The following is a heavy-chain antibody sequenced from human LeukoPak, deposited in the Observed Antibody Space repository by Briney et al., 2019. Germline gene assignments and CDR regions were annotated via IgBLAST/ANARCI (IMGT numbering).Heavy chain of an antibody. CDR1: GFTFSSYW. Sequence: GGSLRLSCAASGFTFSSYWMSWVRQAPGKGREWVANIKQDGSEKYYVDSVKGRFTISRDNAKNSLYLQMNSLRAEDTAVYYCARVDWNYDRTEGLDIWGQGTMVTVSS. CDR3: ARVDWNYDRTEGLDI. D-gene: IGHD1-7*01. J-gene: IGHJ3*02. V-gene: IGHV3-7*01. CDR2: IKQDGSEK.